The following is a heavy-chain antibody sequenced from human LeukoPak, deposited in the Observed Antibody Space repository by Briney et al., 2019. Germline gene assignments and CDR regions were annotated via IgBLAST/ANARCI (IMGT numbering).Heavy chain of an antibody. CDR1: GFTFSSYW. Sequence: GGSLRLSCAASGFTFSSYWMSWVRQAPGKGLEWVANIKQDGSEKYYVDSVKGRFTISRDNAKNSLYLQMNSLRAEDTAVYYCARGIGRYYDSSGYYYYFDYWGQGTLVTVSS. CDR2: IKQDGSEK. J-gene: IGHJ4*02. V-gene: IGHV3-7*03. CDR3: ARGIGRYYDSSGYYYYFDY. D-gene: IGHD3-22*01.